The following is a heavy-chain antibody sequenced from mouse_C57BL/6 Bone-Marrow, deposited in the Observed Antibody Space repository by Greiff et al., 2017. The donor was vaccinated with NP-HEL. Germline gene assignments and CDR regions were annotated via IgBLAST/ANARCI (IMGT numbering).Heavy chain of an antibody. J-gene: IGHJ3*01. Sequence: EVQGVESGGDLVKPGGSLKLSCAASGFTFSSYGMSWVRQTPDKRLEWVATISSGGSYTYYPDSVKGRFTISRDNAKNTLYLQMSSLKSEDTAMYYCARRHYYGSSYFWFAYWGQGTLVTVSA. CDR1: GFTFSSYG. V-gene: IGHV5-6*01. D-gene: IGHD1-1*01. CDR2: ISSGGSYT. CDR3: ARRHYYGSSYFWFAY.